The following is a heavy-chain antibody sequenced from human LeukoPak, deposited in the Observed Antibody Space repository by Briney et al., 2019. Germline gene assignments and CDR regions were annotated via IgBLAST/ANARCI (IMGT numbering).Heavy chain of an antibody. D-gene: IGHD3-10*01. V-gene: IGHV4-4*07. CDR1: GGSISNYY. Sequence: SETLSLTCTGSGGSISNYYWSWIRQPAGMGLEWIGRIYASGSTNYNPSLKSRVPMSVDTSNNQFSLNLSSVTAADTAVYYCARTSARGAQFDYWGQGTLVTVSS. CDR3: ARTSARGAQFDY. CDR2: IYASGST. J-gene: IGHJ4*02.